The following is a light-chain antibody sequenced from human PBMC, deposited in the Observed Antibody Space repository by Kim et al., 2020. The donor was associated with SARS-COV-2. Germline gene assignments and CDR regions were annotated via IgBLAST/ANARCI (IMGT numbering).Light chain of an antibody. CDR3: CSYAGSRNV. V-gene: IGLV2-23*02. CDR2: EVT. CDR1: SSAVGNYNL. Sequence: PVRSITISGTGTSSAVGNYNLVSWYQQHPGKAPKLMIYEVTKRPSGVSNRFSGSKSGNTASLTISGLQAEDEADYYCCSYAGSRNVFGGGTQLTVL. J-gene: IGLJ7*01.